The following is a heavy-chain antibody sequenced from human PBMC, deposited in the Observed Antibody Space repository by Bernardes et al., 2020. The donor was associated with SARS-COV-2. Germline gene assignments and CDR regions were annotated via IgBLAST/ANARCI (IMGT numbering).Heavy chain of an antibody. CDR2: INYSGST. D-gene: IGHD3-16*01. Sequence: SETLSLTCAVYGGSLSGYYWNWIRQSPGKGLEWIGEINYSGSTNYNPSLKSRVTISVDTSKNQFPLNLSPVTAADTAVYYCARAVWGIWYFDLWGRGTLVTGSS. J-gene: IGHJ2*01. CDR1: GGSLSGYY. CDR3: ARAVWGIWYFDL. V-gene: IGHV4-34*01.